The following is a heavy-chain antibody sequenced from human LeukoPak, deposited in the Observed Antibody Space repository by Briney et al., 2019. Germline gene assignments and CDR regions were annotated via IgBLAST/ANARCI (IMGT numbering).Heavy chain of an antibody. CDR1: GFTFSAYW. J-gene: IGHJ4*02. D-gene: IGHD5-24*01. Sequence: GGSLRLSCAASGFTFSAYWMTWVRQAPGKGLEWVANIKEDGTEKNYVDSVKGRFTISRDNVKKSLYLEMNSLRVEDTAVYYCARGRWSDYWCQGTQVTVSS. CDR3: ARGRWSDY. CDR2: IKEDGTEK. V-gene: IGHV3-7*01.